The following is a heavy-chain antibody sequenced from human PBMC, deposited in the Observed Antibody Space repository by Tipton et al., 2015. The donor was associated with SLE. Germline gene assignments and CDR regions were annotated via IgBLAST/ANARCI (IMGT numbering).Heavy chain of an antibody. J-gene: IGHJ5*02. Sequence: TLSLTCTVSGYSISSGYYWGWIRQPPGKGLEWIGSIYHSGSTYYNPSLKSRVTISVDTSKNQFSLKLSSVTAADTAVYYCAIHKDFLEWLSSANWFDPWGQGTLVTVSS. CDR1: GYSISSGYY. V-gene: IGHV4-38-2*02. CDR2: IYHSGST. CDR3: AIHKDFLEWLSSANWFDP. D-gene: IGHD3-3*01.